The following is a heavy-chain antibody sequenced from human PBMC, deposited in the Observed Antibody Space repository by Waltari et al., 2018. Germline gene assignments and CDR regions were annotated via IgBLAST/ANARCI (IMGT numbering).Heavy chain of an antibody. D-gene: IGHD1-1*01. J-gene: IGHJ3*02. Sequence: QVQLQESGPGLVKPSETLSLTCTVSGGSISSHYWSWIRQPPGKGLEWIGYIYYSGSTNYDPSLKSRVTISVDTAKNQFSLKLSAVTAADTAVYDWARGGVRPDIWGQGTMVTVSS. CDR3: ARGGVRPDI. CDR2: IYYSGST. V-gene: IGHV4-59*11. CDR1: GGSISSHY.